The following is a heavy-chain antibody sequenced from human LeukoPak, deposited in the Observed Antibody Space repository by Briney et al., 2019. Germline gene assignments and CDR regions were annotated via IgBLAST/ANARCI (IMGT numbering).Heavy chain of an antibody. V-gene: IGHV3-7*01. CDR1: GFTFSSYA. CDR2: IKQDGSEK. Sequence: GGSLRLSCAASGFTFSSYAMSWVRQAPGKGLEWVANIKQDGSEKYYVDSVKGRFTISRDNAKNSLYLQMNSLRAEDTAVYYCARDTLWFGELSHFDYWGQGTLVTVSS. CDR3: ARDTLWFGELSHFDY. J-gene: IGHJ4*02. D-gene: IGHD3-10*01.